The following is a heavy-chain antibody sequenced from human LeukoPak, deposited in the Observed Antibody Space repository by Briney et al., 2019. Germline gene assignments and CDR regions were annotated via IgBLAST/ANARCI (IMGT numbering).Heavy chain of an antibody. Sequence: GASVKVSCKASGYTFTSYGISWVRQAPGQGLEWMGWISAYNGNTNYAQKLQRRVTMTTDTSTSTAYMELRSLRSDDTAVYYCARDQDYYGSAQKSYYYYYGMDVWGQGTTVTVSS. V-gene: IGHV1-18*01. CDR2: ISAYNGNT. CDR1: GYTFTSYG. J-gene: IGHJ6*02. CDR3: ARDQDYYGSAQKSYYYYYGMDV. D-gene: IGHD3-10*01.